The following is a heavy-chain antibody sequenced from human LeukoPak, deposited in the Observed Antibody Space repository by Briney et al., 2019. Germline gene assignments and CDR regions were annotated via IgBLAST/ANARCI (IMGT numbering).Heavy chain of an antibody. J-gene: IGHJ5*02. Sequence: PSETLSLTCTVSGGSISGYYWSWIRQPPGKGLERISYIYYSGSTSYNPSLKSRVTISVDTSKNQFSLKLSSVTAADTAVYYCARDGYYDSSGYRNWFDPWGQGTLVTVSS. CDR1: GGSISGYY. CDR2: IYYSGST. D-gene: IGHD3-22*01. V-gene: IGHV4-59*01. CDR3: ARDGYYDSSGYRNWFDP.